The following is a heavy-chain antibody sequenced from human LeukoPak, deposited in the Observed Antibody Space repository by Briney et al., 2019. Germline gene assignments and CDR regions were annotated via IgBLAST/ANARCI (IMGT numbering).Heavy chain of an antibody. CDR1: GFTFSSYG. V-gene: IGHV3-30*02. D-gene: IGHD1-26*01. Sequence: GGSLRLSCAASGFTFSSYGMHWVRQAPGKGLEWVAFIRYDGSNKYYADSVKGRFMISRDNSKNTLYLQMNSLRAEDTAVYYCAKEMGKTLFPPFDHWGQGTLVTVSS. CDR2: IRYDGSNK. CDR3: AKEMGKTLFPPFDH. J-gene: IGHJ4*02.